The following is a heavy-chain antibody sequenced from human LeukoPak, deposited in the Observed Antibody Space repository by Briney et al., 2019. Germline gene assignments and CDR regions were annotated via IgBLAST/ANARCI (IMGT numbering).Heavy chain of an antibody. CDR3: ARASLNCSGGSCYSAFDY. D-gene: IGHD2-15*01. J-gene: IGHJ4*02. CDR1: GFTFSSYE. V-gene: IGHV3-48*03. Sequence: GGSLRLSCAASGFTFSSYEMNWVRQAPGKGLEWVSYISSSGSTIYYADSVKGRFTISRDNAKNSLYLQMNSLRAEDTAVYYCARASLNCSGGSCYSAFDYWGQGTLVTVSS. CDR2: ISSSGSTI.